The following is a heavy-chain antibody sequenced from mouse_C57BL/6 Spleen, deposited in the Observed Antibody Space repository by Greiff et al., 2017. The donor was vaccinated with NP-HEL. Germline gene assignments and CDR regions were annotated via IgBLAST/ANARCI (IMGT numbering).Heavy chain of an antibody. CDR3: ARWEARYCDV. V-gene: IGHV1-64*01. CDR2: IHPTSGST. Sequence: QVQLQQPGAELVKPGASVKLSCKASGYTFTSYWMHWVKQRPGQGLEWIGMIHPTSGSTNYNEKFKSKATLTVDKSSSTAYMQLSSLTSEDSAVYYCARWEARYCDVWGTGTTVTVSS. J-gene: IGHJ1*03. D-gene: IGHD4-1*01. CDR1: GYTFTSYW.